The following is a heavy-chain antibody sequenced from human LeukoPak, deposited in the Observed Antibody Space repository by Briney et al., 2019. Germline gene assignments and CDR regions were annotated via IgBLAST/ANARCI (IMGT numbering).Heavy chain of an antibody. CDR2: INPSGGST. V-gene: IGHV1-46*03. CDR3: ARAIAAADAFDI. J-gene: IGHJ3*02. Sequence: EASVKVSCKASGYTFTGYYMHWVRQAPGQGLEWMGIINPSGGSTSYAQKFQGRVTMTRDTSTSTVYMELSSLRSEDTAVYYCARAIAAADAFDIWGQGTMVTVSS. CDR1: GYTFTGYY. D-gene: IGHD6-13*01.